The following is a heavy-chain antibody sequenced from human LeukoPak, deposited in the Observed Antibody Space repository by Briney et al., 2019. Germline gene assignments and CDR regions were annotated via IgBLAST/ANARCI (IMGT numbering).Heavy chain of an antibody. CDR1: GGSISSGGYY. CDR3: ARVVGGELFDY. CDR2: IYYSGST. J-gene: IGHJ4*02. V-gene: IGHV4-31*03. Sequence: SETLSLTCTVSGGSISSGGYYWSWIRRHPGKGLEWIGYIYYSGSTYYNPSLKSRVTISVDTSKNQFSLKLSSVTAADTAVYYCARVVGGELFDYWGQGTLVTVSS. D-gene: IGHD2-21*01.